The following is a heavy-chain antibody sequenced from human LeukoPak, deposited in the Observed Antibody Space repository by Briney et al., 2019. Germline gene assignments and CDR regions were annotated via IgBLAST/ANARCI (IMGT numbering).Heavy chain of an antibody. D-gene: IGHD6-19*01. V-gene: IGHV5-10-1*01. J-gene: IGHJ3*02. CDR3: ARSSSSGWHHEAFDI. CDR2: IDPSDSYT. CDR1: GYSFTSYW. Sequence: GESLKISCKGSGYSFTSYWTSRVRQMSGKGLECTGRIDPSDSYTNDSPSFQGHVTLSADKSISTDYLQWSSLEPSDTAMYYCARSSSSGWHHEAFDIWGQGTMSNVSS.